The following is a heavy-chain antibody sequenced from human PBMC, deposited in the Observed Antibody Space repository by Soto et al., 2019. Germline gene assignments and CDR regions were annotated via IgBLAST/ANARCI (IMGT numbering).Heavy chain of an antibody. D-gene: IGHD2-2*01. CDR2: IGGGGAGT. CDR1: GFIFSDYV. CDR3: ANRFVIVPAVLGRNYHYGMDV. V-gene: IGHV3-23*01. J-gene: IGHJ6*02. Sequence: EVQLLESGGGLVQPGESLRLSCVASGFIFSDYVINWVRQAPGKGLEWVCAIGGGGAGTSYSDSVKGRFTIFRDTSRNMVHMEMNSLRADDTDVYYCANRFVIVPAVLGRNYHYGMDVWGQGTPVTVSS.